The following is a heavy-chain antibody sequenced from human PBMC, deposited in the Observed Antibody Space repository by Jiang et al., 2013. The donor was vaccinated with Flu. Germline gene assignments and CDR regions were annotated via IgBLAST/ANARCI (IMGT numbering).Heavy chain of an antibody. D-gene: IGHD3-16*01. Sequence: GAEVKKPGASVKVSCKVSGYTLTELSMHWVRQAPGKGLEWMGGFDPEDGEAIYAQKFQGRLTMTEDRSTGTAIMEMNSLRSEDTAVYYCATRHVLGIHYYGLDVWGQGTTVTVTS. CDR3: ATRHVLGIHYYGLDV. CDR2: FDPEDGEA. J-gene: IGHJ6*02. V-gene: IGHV1-24*01. CDR1: GYTLTELS.